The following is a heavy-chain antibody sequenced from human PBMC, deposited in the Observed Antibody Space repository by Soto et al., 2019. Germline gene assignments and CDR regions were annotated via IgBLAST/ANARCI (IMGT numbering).Heavy chain of an antibody. J-gene: IGHJ6*02. V-gene: IGHV3-23*01. CDR3: AKGRIAARCMDV. CDR1: GFTFSSYA. Sequence: EVQLLESGGGLVQPGGSLRLSCAASGFTFSSYAMSWVRQAPGKGLEWVSAISGSGGSTYYADSVKGRFTISRDNSKNTLYLQMNSLRAEDTAIYYCAKGRIAARCMDVWGQGTTVTVSS. D-gene: IGHD6-6*01. CDR2: ISGSGGST.